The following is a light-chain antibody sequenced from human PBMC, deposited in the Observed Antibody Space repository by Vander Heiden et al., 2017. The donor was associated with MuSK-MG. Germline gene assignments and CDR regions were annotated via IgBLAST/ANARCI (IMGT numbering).Light chain of an antibody. CDR1: QSVSSN. J-gene: IGKJ2*01. V-gene: IGKV3-11*01. CDR3: QRRGNWPPNT. CDR2: DTS. Sequence: IVLTQSPDTLSLSPGGRATLSCRASQSVSSNLAWYQQKPGQAPRLLIFDTSTRAAGIPARFGGSGCGTDFTLTINRRELGDSAVYYCQRRGNWPPNTFGQGTKMEI.